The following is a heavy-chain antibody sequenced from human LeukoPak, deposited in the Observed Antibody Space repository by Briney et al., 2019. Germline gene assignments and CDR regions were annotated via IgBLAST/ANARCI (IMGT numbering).Heavy chain of an antibody. J-gene: IGHJ4*02. V-gene: IGHV3-23*01. D-gene: IGHD5-18*01. CDR3: AKEGGTRYGYMFRPTIDY. Sequence: GSLRLSCAASGFTFTSYEMNWVRQAPGKGLEWVSAISGSGGSTYYADSVKGRFTISRDNSKNTLYLQMNSLRAEDTAVYYCAKEGGTRYGYMFRPTIDYWGQGTLVTVSS. CDR2: ISGSGGST. CDR1: GFTFTSYE.